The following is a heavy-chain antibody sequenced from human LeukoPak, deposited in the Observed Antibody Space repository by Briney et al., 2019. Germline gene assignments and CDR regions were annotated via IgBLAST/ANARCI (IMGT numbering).Heavy chain of an antibody. V-gene: IGHV1-8*01. Sequence: ASVTVSFKASGYTFTRYDINWVGQATGQGREGMGWMNPNSGNTGYAQKFQGRGTMTRNTSIRTAYMELSSLRSEDTAVYYCARTYYDILTGYLGFDPWGQGTLVTVSS. J-gene: IGHJ5*02. D-gene: IGHD3-9*01. CDR1: GYTFTRYD. CDR2: MNPNSGNT. CDR3: ARTYYDILTGYLGFDP.